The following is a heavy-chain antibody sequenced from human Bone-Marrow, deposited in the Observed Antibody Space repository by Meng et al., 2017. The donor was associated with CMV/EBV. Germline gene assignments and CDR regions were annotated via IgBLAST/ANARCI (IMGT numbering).Heavy chain of an antibody. CDR2: IKQDGSEK. D-gene: IGHD1-26*01. CDR1: GFTFSSYW. CDR3: ARVDGKWELSFDY. J-gene: IGHJ4*02. V-gene: IGHV3-7*01. Sequence: GESLKISCAASGFTFSSYWLSWVRQAPGKGLEWVANIKQDGSEKYYVDSVKGRFTISRDNAKNSLYLQMNSLRAEDTAVYYCARVDGKWELSFDYWGQGTLVTVSS.